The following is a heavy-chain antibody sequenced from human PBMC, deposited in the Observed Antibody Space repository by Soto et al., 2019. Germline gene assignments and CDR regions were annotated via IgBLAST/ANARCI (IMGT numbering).Heavy chain of an antibody. CDR3: ARVTAVADRYYFDY. D-gene: IGHD6-19*01. J-gene: IGHJ4*02. Sequence: PSETLSLTCAVSGGSISSGGYSWSWIRQPPGKGLEWIGYIYHSGSTYYNPSLKSRVTISVDRSKNQFSLKLSSVTAADTAVYYCARVTAVADRYYFDYWGQGTLVTVSS. V-gene: IGHV4-30-2*01. CDR1: GGSISSGGYS. CDR2: IYHSGST.